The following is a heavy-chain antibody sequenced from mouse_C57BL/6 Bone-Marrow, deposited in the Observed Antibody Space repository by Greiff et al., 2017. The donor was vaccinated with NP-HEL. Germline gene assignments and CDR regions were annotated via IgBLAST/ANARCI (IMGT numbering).Heavy chain of an antibody. V-gene: IGHV1-74*01. Sequence: QVQLKQPGAELVKPGASVTVSCKASGYTFTSYWMHWVKQRPGQGLEWIGRIHPSDSDTNYNQKFKGKATLTVDKSSSTAYMQLSSLTSEDSAVYYCAIGGVADYFDYWGQGTTLTVSS. CDR2: IHPSDSDT. J-gene: IGHJ2*01. CDR3: AIGGVADYFDY. D-gene: IGHD1-1*01. CDR1: GYTFTSYW.